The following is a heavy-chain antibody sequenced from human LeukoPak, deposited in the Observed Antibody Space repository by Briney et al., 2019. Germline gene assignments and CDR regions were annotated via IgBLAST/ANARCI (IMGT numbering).Heavy chain of an antibody. CDR2: IYPDDSNP. V-gene: IGHV5-51*01. J-gene: IGHJ6*02. Sequence: GESLRISCKASGYTFSDYWIVWLRQMSGKGLEWLGIIYPDDSNPRYSPSFQGQVTISVDKSISTAYLQWSSLKASDTAMYYCARQTPNQYGMDVWGQGTTVTVSS. CDR3: ARQTPNQYGMDV. CDR1: GYTFSDYW.